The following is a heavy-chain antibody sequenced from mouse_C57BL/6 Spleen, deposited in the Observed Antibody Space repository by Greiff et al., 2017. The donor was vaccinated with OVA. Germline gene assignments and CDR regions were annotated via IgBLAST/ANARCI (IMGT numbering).Heavy chain of an antibody. CDR1: GFTFSDYG. D-gene: IGHD1-1*01. CDR3: ARGSNYYGSFDY. Sequence: EVHLVESGGGLVKPGGSLKLSCAASGFTFSDYGMHWVRQAPEKGLEWVAYISSGSSTIYYADTVKGRFTISRENAKNTLFLQMTSLRSEDTAMYYCARGSNYYGSFDYWGQGTTLTVSS. J-gene: IGHJ2*01. CDR2: ISSGSSTI. V-gene: IGHV5-17*01.